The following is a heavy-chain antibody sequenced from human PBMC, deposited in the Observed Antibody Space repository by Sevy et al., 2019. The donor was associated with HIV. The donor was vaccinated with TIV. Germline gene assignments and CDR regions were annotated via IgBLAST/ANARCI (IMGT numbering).Heavy chain of an antibody. Sequence: GGSLRLSCAASGLTFSTYSMNWVRQAPGKGLEWVSASSGTGSYIYYADSVKDRFTISRDNAKNLLYLQMNSLRAEDTAVYYCARDHGYCSGGSCYSGGYWGQGTLVTVSS. J-gene: IGHJ4*02. CDR2: SSGTGSYI. CDR3: ARDHGYCSGGSCYSGGY. D-gene: IGHD2-15*01. CDR1: GLTFSTYS. V-gene: IGHV3-21*06.